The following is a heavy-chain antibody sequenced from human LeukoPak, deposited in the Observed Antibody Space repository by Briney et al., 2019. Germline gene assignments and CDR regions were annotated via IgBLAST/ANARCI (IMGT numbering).Heavy chain of an antibody. J-gene: IGHJ4*02. V-gene: IGHV1-46*01. Sequence: ASVKVSCKASGYTFTSYYMHWVRQAPGQGLEWMGIINPSGGSTSYAQKFQGRVTMTRDTSTSTVYMELSSLRSEDTAVYYCARGRKDFWSGYYTSFDYWGQGTLVTVSS. CDR2: INPSGGST. D-gene: IGHD3-3*01. CDR1: GYTFTSYY. CDR3: ARGRKDFWSGYYTSFDY.